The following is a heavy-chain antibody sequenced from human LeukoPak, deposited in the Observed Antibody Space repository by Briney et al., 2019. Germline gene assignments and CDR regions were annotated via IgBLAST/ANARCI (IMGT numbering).Heavy chain of an antibody. CDR2: ISSSSSTI. CDR3: ARDQSGYDILTGYYQGGNDY. Sequence: GGSLRLSCAASGFTFSSYSMNWVRQAPGKGLEWVSYISSSSSTIYYADSVKGRFTISRDNAKNSLYLQMNSLRAEDTAVYYCARDQSGYDILTGYYQGGNDYWDQGTLVTVSS. CDR1: GFTFSSYS. J-gene: IGHJ4*02. V-gene: IGHV3-48*01. D-gene: IGHD3-9*01.